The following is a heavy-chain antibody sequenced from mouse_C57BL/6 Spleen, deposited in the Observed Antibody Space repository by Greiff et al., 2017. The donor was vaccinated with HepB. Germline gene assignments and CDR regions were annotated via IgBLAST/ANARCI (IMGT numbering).Heavy chain of an antibody. V-gene: IGHV1-78*01. Sequence: QVQLKESDAELVKPGASVKISCKVSGYTFTDHTIHWMKQRPEQGLEWIGYIYHRDGSTKYNEKFKGKATLTADKSSSTAYMQLNSLTSEDSAVYFCANYYGSIYVDYAMDYWGQGTSVTVSS. CDR2: IYHRDGST. CDR1: GYTFTDHT. CDR3: ANYYGSIYVDYAMDY. J-gene: IGHJ4*01. D-gene: IGHD1-1*01.